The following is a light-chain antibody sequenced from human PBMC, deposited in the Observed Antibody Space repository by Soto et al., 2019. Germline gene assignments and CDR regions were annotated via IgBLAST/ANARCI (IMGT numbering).Light chain of an antibody. V-gene: IGLV2-8*01. Sequence: QSGLTQPPSAPGSPWQAVTISCSGTSSDVVGYDSVSWYQHHPGKVPKLIIFDVDKWPSGVPDRFSGFKSGTSASLAITGLQAEDEADYYCQSYHSSLSYVFGTGTKVTVL. CDR3: QSYHSSLSYV. CDR1: SSDVVGYDS. CDR2: DVD. J-gene: IGLJ1*01.